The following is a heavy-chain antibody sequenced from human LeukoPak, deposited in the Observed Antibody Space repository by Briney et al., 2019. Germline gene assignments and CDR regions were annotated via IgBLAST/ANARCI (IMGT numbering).Heavy chain of an antibody. CDR2: INPSGSVK. D-gene: IGHD3-16*01. CDR1: GFTFRNYV. Sequence: GGSLRLSCAASGFTFRNYVIHWVRQAPGKGLEWVASINPSGSVKYYVNSVKGRFTISRDNAKNSLYLQMSNLRAEDTAVYFCARGGGLDVWGQGATVTVSS. V-gene: IGHV3-7*03. J-gene: IGHJ6*02. CDR3: ARGGGLDV.